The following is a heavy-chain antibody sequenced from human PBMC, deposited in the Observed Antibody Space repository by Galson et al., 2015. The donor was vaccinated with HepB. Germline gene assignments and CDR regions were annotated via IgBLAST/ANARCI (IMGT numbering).Heavy chain of an antibody. Sequence: SLRLSCAASGFTFSSYSMNWVRQAPGKGLEWVSSISSSSGYIYYADSVKGRFTISRDNAKNSLYLQMNSLRAEDTAVYYCASIKPRSGSRDYWGQGTLVTVSS. D-gene: IGHD2-15*01. V-gene: IGHV3-21*01. CDR2: ISSSSGYI. CDR3: ASIKPRSGSRDY. CDR1: GFTFSSYS. J-gene: IGHJ4*02.